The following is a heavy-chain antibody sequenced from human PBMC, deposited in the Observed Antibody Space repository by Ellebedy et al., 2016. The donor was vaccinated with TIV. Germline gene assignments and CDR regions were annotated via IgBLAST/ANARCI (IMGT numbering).Heavy chain of an antibody. V-gene: IGHV4-59*01. CDR3: ARGPYVSPFYKFWSNYYFDY. Sequence: MPSETLSLTCAVSGSSISSYYWSWIRKPPGKGLEWIGYIYNSGTTNYNPSLKSRVTISLDASKNHFSLMLISVTAADTAVYYCARGPYVSPFYKFWSNYYFDYWGQGTLVTVSS. J-gene: IGHJ4*02. CDR1: GSSISSYY. D-gene: IGHD3-3*01. CDR2: IYNSGTT.